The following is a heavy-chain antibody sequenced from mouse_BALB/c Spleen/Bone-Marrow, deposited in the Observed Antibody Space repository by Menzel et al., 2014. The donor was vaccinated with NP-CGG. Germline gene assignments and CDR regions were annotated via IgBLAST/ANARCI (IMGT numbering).Heavy chain of an antibody. D-gene: IGHD4-1*01. CDR1: GFTFSSFG. V-gene: IGHV5-17*02. CDR3: ARGGNWEDFDY. J-gene: IGHJ2*01. CDR2: ISSGSSTI. Sequence: EVQRVESGGGLVQPGGSRKLSCAASGFTFSSFGMHWVRQAPERGLEWGAYISSGSSTIFYADTVKGRFTISRDNPKNTLFLQMTSLRSEDTAMYYCARGGNWEDFDYWGQGTTLTVSS.